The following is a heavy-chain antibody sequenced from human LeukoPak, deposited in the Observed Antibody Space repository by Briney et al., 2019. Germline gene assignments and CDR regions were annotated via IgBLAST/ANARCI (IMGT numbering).Heavy chain of an antibody. J-gene: IGHJ4*02. D-gene: IGHD6-19*01. Sequence: GASVKVSCKVSGYTLTELSMHWVRQAPGKGLEWMGGFDPEDGETIYAQKFQGRVTMTEDTSTDTAYMELSSLRSEDTAVYYCATVDIAVAGTNYWGQGTLVTVSS. CDR3: ATVDIAVAGTNY. V-gene: IGHV1-24*01. CDR1: GYTLTELS. CDR2: FDPEDGET.